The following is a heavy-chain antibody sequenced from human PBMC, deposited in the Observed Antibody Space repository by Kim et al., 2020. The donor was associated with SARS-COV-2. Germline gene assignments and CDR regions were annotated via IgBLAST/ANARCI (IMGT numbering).Heavy chain of an antibody. D-gene: IGHD1-7*01. Sequence: GGSLRLSCAASGFTFDDYAMHWVRPAPGKGLEWVSGISWNSGSIGYADSLKGRFTISRDNAKNSLYLQMNSLRAEDTALYYCAKGLWLDLHYGMDVWGQGTTVTVS. J-gene: IGHJ6*02. CDR1: GFTFDDYA. CDR3: AKGLWLDLHYGMDV. CDR2: ISWNSGSI. V-gene: IGHV3-9*01.